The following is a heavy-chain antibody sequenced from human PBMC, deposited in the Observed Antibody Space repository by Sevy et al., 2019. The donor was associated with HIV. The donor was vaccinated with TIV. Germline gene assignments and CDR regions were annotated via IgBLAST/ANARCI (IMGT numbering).Heavy chain of an antibody. CDR2: IWDDGSNK. V-gene: IGHV3-33*01. Sequence: GGSLRLSCAASGFTFSSYGMRWVRQAPGKGLEWVSVIWDDGSNKYYADSVKGRFTISRDNSKNTLYLQMNSLRAEDTAVYYCARDLMTTSFFDYWGQGTLVTVSS. CDR1: GFTFSSYG. D-gene: IGHD4-17*01. CDR3: ARDLMTTSFFDY. J-gene: IGHJ4*02.